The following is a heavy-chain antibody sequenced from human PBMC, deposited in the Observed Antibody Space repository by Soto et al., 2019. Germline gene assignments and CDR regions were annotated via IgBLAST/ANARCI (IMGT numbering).Heavy chain of an antibody. D-gene: IGHD3-10*01. CDR3: AHRSRYGSGSYSLDY. Sequence: QITLKESGPTLVKPTQTLTLTCTFSGFSLSTSGVGVGWIRQPPGKALEWLALIYWDDDKRYSPSLKSRLTIXXDXSTXQVVLTMTNMDPVDTATYYCAHRSRYGSGSYSLDYWGQGTLVTVSS. CDR1: GFSLSTSGVG. CDR2: IYWDDDK. J-gene: IGHJ4*02. V-gene: IGHV2-5*02.